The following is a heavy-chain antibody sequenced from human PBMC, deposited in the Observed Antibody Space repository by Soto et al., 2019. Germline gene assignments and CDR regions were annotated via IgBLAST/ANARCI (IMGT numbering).Heavy chain of an antibody. CDR1: GYTFTSYG. Sequence: QVQLVQSGAEVKKPGASVKVSCKASGYTFTSYGISLVRQAPGQGLEWMGWISAYNGNTNYAQKLQGRVTMTTDTSTSKAYMEQRSLRSADTAVYYCASNEDYYGSGRYRVDFDIWGHGTMVTVSS. CDR2: ISAYNGNT. D-gene: IGHD3-10*01. J-gene: IGHJ3*02. CDR3: ASNEDYYGSGRYRVDFDI. V-gene: IGHV1-18*01.